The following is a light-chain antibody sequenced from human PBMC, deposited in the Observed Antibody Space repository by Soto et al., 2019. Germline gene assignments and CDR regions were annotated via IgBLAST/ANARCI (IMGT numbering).Light chain of an antibody. J-gene: IGLJ2*01. CDR2: EVN. Sequence: QSALTQPASVSGTPGQSITISCTGTSSDVGGYNYVSWFQQYPGKAPKLMIYEVNKRPSGVPDRFSGSKSGTTASLTVSGLQADDEADYYCSTFAVSPVIFGGGTKLTVL. V-gene: IGLV2-8*01. CDR3: STFAVSPVI. CDR1: SSDVGGYNY.